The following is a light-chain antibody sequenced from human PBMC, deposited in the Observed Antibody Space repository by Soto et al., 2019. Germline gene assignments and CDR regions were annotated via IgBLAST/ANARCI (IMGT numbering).Light chain of an antibody. J-gene: IGKJ3*01. Sequence: EIVLTQSPGTLSLSPGERATLSCRASQSVSSSYLAWYQQKPGQAPRLLIYGASSRATGIPDRFSGSGSGTDFTLTISRPEPEDFSVYYCQQYCSSPPYTFGPGTKVDIK. CDR1: QSVSSSY. CDR2: GAS. V-gene: IGKV3-20*01. CDR3: QQYCSSPPYT.